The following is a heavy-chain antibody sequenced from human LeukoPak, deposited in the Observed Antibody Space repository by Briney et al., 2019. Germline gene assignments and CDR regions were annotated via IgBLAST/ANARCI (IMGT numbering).Heavy chain of an antibody. D-gene: IGHD6-13*01. CDR2: IKHDGSEK. CDR3: ARGKIAAAGTPDY. J-gene: IGHJ4*02. V-gene: IGHV3-7*01. CDR1: GLTFSNYW. Sequence: GGSLRLSCAASGLTFSNYWMSWVRQGPGKGLEWVANIKHDGSEKYYIDSVKGRFTISRDNAKNSLYLQMNSLRAEDTAVYYCARGKIAAAGTPDYWGQGTLVTVSS.